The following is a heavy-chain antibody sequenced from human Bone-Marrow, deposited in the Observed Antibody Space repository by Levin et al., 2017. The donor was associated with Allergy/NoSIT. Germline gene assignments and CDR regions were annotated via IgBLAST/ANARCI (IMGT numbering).Heavy chain of an antibody. V-gene: IGHV3-73*01. CDR2: VRSKANSYAT. Sequence: KVSCAASGFTFSASAMHWVRQASGKGLEWVGRVRSKANSYATAYAASVEGRFTISRDDSKNTAYLQMNSLKIEDTAVYYCIASIRTYCSGGRCHSDYDYDGMDVWGQGTTVTVSS. CDR3: IASIRTYCSGGRCHSDYDYDGMDV. D-gene: IGHD2-15*01. J-gene: IGHJ6*02. CDR1: GFTFSASA.